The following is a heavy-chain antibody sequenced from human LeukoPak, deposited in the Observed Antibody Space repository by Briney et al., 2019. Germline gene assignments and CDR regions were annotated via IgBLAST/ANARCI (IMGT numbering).Heavy chain of an antibody. CDR2: INHSGST. CDR3: ARGGMIVVVFDY. CDR1: GGSFSGYY. V-gene: IGHV4-34*01. J-gene: IGHJ4*02. Sequence: SETLSLTCAVYGGSFSGYYYSWIRQPPGKGLEWIGEINHSGSTNYNPSLKSRVTISVDTSKNQFSLKLSSVTAADTAVYYCARGGMIVVVFDYWGQGTLVTVSS. D-gene: IGHD3-22*01.